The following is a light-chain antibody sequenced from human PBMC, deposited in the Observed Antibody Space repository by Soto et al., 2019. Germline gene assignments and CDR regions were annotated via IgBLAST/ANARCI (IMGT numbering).Light chain of an antibody. CDR2: GNN. V-gene: IGLV1-44*01. J-gene: IGLJ3*02. Sequence: QSVLTQPPSASGTPGQRVTISCSGRSSNIGNNTVNWYQQLPGTAPKLLIYGNNQRTSGVPNRFSGSKSGTSASLANSGLQSEDEADYFCAACDDTLSGPVFGGGTKLTVL. CDR3: AACDDTLSGPV. CDR1: SSNIGNNT.